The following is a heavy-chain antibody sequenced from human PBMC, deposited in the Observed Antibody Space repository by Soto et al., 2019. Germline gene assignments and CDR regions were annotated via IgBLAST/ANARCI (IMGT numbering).Heavy chain of an antibody. V-gene: IGHV4-39*02. D-gene: IGHD2-8*01. Sequence: QLQLQESGPGLVKPSETLSLTCTVSGGSISSSSYYWGWIRQPPGKGLEWIGSIYYTGSTYYNPSLKSRVTISIDRSKNHFSLKLSSVTAADTAVYYCARLYPYNYYCGMDVWGQGTTVTVSS. CDR2: IYYTGST. J-gene: IGHJ6*02. CDR3: ARLYPYNYYCGMDV. CDR1: GGSISSSSYY.